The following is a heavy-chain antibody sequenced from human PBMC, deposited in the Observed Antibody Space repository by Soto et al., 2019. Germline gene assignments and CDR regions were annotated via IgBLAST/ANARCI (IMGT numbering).Heavy chain of an antibody. D-gene: IGHD3-10*01. Sequence: WWSLRLSCAASGFTFISYDMHWVRQATGKGLEWVSAIGTAGDTYYPGSVKGRFTISRENAKNSLYLQMNSLRAGDTAVYYCARGAERSYFDPWGQGTLVAVCS. CDR3: ARGAERSYFDP. V-gene: IGHV3-13*01. J-gene: IGHJ5*02. CDR1: GFTFISYD. CDR2: IGTAGDT.